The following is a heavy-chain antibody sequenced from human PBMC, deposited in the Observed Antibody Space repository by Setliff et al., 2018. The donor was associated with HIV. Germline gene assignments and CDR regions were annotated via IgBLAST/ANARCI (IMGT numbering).Heavy chain of an antibody. CDR3: ARGYPVSYYYYMDV. CDR2: ISTSGRT. D-gene: IGHD3-16*02. CDR1: GGSISSGNYY. V-gene: IGHV4-61*09. J-gene: IGHJ6*03. Sequence: PSETLSLTCTVSGGSISSGNYYWSWIRQPAGKGLEWIGHISTSGRTNYNPSLMSRLTISLDTSKNQFSLKLSSVTAADTAVYYCARGYPVSYYYYMDVWGKGTTVTVSS.